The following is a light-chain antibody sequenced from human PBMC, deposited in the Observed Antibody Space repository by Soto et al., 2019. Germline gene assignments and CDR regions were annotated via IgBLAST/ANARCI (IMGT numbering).Light chain of an antibody. CDR1: SRGVENYNL. CDR2: EGS. V-gene: IGLV2-23*01. J-gene: IGLJ2*01. CDR3: SSYAGAVV. Sequence: QSVLTQPDSVSGSPRQSITLSCTRTSRGVENYNLVSWYQHRPGKAPKLIIYEGSQRPSGVSDRFSGSKSGNTASLTISGLRAEDEADYYCSSYAGAVVVGGGTKLTVL.